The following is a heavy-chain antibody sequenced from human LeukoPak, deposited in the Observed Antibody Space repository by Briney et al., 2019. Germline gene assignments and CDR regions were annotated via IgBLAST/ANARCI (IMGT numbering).Heavy chain of an antibody. Sequence: SETLSLTCAVYGGSFSGYYWSWIRQPPGKGLEWIGEINHSGSTNYNPSLKSRVTISVDTSKNQFSLKLSSVTAADTAVYYCARGRITIFGPIWNWFDPWGQGTLVTVSS. V-gene: IGHV4-34*01. CDR2: INHSGST. J-gene: IGHJ5*02. D-gene: IGHD3-3*01. CDR3: ARGRITIFGPIWNWFDP. CDR1: GGSFSGYY.